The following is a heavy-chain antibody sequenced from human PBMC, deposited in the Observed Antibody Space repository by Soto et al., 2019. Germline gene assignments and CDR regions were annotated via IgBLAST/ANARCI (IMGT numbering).Heavy chain of an antibody. CDR1: GFTFSDYY. Sequence: GGSLRLSCAASGFTFSDYYMSWIRQAPGKGLEWVSYISSSSSYTNYADSVKGRFTVSRDNAQNSLSLKLNSLRVEDTAVYYCARSYSSGWEFDYWGQGTQVTVSS. D-gene: IGHD6-19*01. CDR3: ARSYSSGWEFDY. J-gene: IGHJ4*02. CDR2: ISSSSSYT. V-gene: IGHV3-11*03.